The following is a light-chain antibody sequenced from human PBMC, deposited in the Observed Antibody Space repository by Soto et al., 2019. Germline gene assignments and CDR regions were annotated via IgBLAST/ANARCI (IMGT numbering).Light chain of an antibody. CDR3: SSYAGSNNHVL. V-gene: IGLV2-8*01. CDR1: SSDVGGYNY. J-gene: IGLJ2*01. CDR2: EVS. Sequence: QSALTQPRSVSGSPGQSVTISCTGTSSDVGGYNYVSWYQQHPGKAPKFMIYEVSKRPSGVPDRFSGSKSGNTASLTVSGLQAEDEADYYCSSYAGSNNHVLFGGGTKLTVL.